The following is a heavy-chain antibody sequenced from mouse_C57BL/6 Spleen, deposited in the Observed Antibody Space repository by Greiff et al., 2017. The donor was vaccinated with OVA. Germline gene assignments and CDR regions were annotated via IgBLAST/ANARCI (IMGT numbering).Heavy chain of an antibody. CDR1: GFTFSDYG. CDR2: ISSGSSTI. J-gene: IGHJ2*01. V-gene: IGHV5-17*01. D-gene: IGHD1-1*01. CDR3: ARGSYYGSDYFDY. Sequence: EVQRVESGGGLVKPGGSLKLSCAASGFTFSDYGMHWVRQAPEKGLEWVAYISSGSSTIYYADTVKGRFTISRDNAKNTLFLQMTSLRSEDTAMYYCARGSYYGSDYFDYWGQGTTLTVSS.